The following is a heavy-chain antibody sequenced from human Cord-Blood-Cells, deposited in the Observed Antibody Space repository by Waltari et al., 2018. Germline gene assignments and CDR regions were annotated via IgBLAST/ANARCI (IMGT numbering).Heavy chain of an antibody. V-gene: IGHV1-69*01. CDR2: IIPIFGTA. CDR3: GENSFSGSYYFYYYGMDV. J-gene: IGHJ6*02. Sequence: QVQLVQSGAEVKKPGSSVKVSCKASGGTFSSYAISWVRQAPGQGLEWMGGIIPIFGTANYAQKFQGRVTITADESTSTAYMELSSLRSEDTAMYYCGENSFSGSYYFYYYGMDVWGQGTTVTVSS. CDR1: GGTFSSYA. D-gene: IGHD1-26*01.